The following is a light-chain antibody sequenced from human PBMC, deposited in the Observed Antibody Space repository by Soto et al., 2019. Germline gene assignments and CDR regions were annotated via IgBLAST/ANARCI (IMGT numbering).Light chain of an antibody. CDR1: QSISSNY. CDR3: QQYSSSPRT. Sequence: EIVLTHSPGTLSLSPGEGATRSCRASQSISSNYLAWYHQKPGQAPRLLIYGASSRATDIPDRFRGSGSGRDFVLNISRLEPEDFGMYYCQQYSSSPRTFGQGTMVDIK. CDR2: GAS. J-gene: IGKJ1*01. V-gene: IGKV3-20*01.